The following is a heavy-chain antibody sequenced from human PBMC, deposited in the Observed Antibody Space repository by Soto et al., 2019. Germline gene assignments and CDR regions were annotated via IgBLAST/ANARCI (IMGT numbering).Heavy chain of an antibody. CDR3: ARSMLVQDFDY. D-gene: IGHD6-13*01. CDR2: IYPGDSDT. V-gene: IGHV5-51*01. CDR1: GYIFTSYC. J-gene: IGHJ4*01. Sequence: VKSLKISCKGSGYIFTSYCIGWVRQMPGKGLEWMGIIYPGDSDTRYSPSFQGQVTISADKSISTAYLQWSSLKAKYTAMYYCARSMLVQDFDYWGDITLVTVS.